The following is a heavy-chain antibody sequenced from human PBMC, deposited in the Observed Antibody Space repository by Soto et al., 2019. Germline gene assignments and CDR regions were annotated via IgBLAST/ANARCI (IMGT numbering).Heavy chain of an antibody. Sequence: SETLSLTCTVSGGSISSSSYYWGWIRQPPGKGLEWIGSIYYSGSTYCNPSLKSRVTISVDTSKNQFSLKLSSVTAADAAVYYCARLKEGGMDVWGQGTTVTVSS. CDR1: GGSISSSSYY. CDR3: ARLKEGGMDV. CDR2: IYYSGST. V-gene: IGHV4-39*01. J-gene: IGHJ6*02.